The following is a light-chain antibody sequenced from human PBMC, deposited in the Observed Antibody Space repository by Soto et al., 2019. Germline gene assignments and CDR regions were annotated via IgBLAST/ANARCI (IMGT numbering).Light chain of an antibody. V-gene: IGLV1-47*01. CDR2: GNN. J-gene: IGLJ2*01. CDR3: ATWDDSLSGPV. Sequence: QSVLRQPPSASGTPGQSVTISCSGSTSNIGSSSVYWYQQLPGTAPKVFIYGNNRRPSGVPDRFSGSKSGTSASLAISGLRSEDEADYYCATWDDSLSGPVFGGGTKLTVL. CDR1: TSNIGSSS.